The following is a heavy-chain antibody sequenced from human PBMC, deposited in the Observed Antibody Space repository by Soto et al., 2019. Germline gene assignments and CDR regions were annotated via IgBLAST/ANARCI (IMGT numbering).Heavy chain of an antibody. V-gene: IGHV4-59*08. D-gene: IGHD6-13*01. CDR1: GGSISSYY. Sequence: QVQLQESGPGLVKPSETLSLTCTVSGGSISSYYWSWIRQPPGKGLEWIGYIYYSGSTNYNPSLKRRVSTLIDTSKNRFSLKLSSVTAADTAVYYCARQSGSSWRHHYYYYGLDVWGQGTTVTVSS. CDR2: IYYSGST. J-gene: IGHJ6*02. CDR3: ARQSGSSWRHHYYYYGLDV.